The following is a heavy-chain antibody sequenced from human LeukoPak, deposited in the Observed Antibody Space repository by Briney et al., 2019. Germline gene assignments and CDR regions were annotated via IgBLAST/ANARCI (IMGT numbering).Heavy chain of an antibody. CDR1: GYTFTSYG. Sequence: GASVKVSCKASGYTFTSYGISWVRQAPGQGLEWMGWISAYNGNTNYAQKLQGRVTMTTDTSTSTAYMELRSLRSDDTAVYYCARERVNYDILSGYYKGAFDIWGQGRMVTVSS. V-gene: IGHV1-18*01. D-gene: IGHD3-9*01. J-gene: IGHJ3*02. CDR3: ARERVNYDILSGYYKGAFDI. CDR2: ISAYNGNT.